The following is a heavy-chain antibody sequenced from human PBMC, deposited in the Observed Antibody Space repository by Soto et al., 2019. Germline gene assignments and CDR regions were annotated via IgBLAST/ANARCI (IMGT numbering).Heavy chain of an antibody. CDR2: IDTSSTKI. D-gene: IGHD3-3*01. Sequence: PGGSLRLSCAASGYTFSDYYLSWIRQAPGKGLEWISYIDTSSTKIYYSDSVRCRFTISRDNGKNSLFLEMNNLRVEDTAVYFCASHYDLWTGYLSPVDYWGRGTLVTVSS. J-gene: IGHJ4*02. CDR1: GYTFSDYY. V-gene: IGHV3-11*01. CDR3: ASHYDLWTGYLSPVDY.